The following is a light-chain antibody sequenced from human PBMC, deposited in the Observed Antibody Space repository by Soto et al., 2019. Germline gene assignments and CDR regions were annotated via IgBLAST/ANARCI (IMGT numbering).Light chain of an antibody. CDR2: EGS. CDR3: CSYAGSSTWV. V-gene: IGLV2-23*01. CDR1: SSDVGSYNL. Sequence: QPVLTRPASVSGSPGQSITISCTGTSSDVGSYNLVSWYQQHPGKAPKLMIYEGSKRPSGVSNRFSGSKSGNTASLTISGLQAEDEADYYCCSYAGSSTWVFGGGTKVTVL. J-gene: IGLJ3*02.